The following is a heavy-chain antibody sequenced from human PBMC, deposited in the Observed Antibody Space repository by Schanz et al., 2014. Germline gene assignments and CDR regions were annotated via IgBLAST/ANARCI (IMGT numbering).Heavy chain of an antibody. CDR3: AKVAPAATYLDS. D-gene: IGHD2-2*01. CDR2: ISDSGDST. J-gene: IGHJ4*02. V-gene: IGHV3-11*01. CDR1: GFTFSDYY. Sequence: QVQLVASGGGLVKPGGSLRLSCAASGFTFSDYYMTWIRQAPGKGLEWVSDISDSGDSTHYADSVKGRFTISRDNAKNSLFLQMNSLSAEDTAVYYCAKVAPAATYLDSWGLGTLVAVSS.